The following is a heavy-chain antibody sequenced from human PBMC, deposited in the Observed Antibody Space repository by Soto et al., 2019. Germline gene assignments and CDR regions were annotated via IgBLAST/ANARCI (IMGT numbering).Heavy chain of an antibody. CDR3: ARDTDGLHY. J-gene: IGHJ4*02. CDR1: GLIFSNYR. Sequence: PGGSLRLSCAASGLIFSNYRMHWVRQAPGKGLVWVSCISTDGSITNYADSVKGRFTVSRDNAKNTLYPQMNSLRAEDTALYYCARDTDGLHYWGQGTMVTVSS. V-gene: IGHV3-74*01. CDR2: ISTDGSIT.